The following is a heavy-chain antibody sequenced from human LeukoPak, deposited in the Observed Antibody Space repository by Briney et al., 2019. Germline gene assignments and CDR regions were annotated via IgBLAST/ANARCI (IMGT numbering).Heavy chain of an antibody. J-gene: IGHJ6*02. V-gene: IGHV1-46*01. D-gene: IGHD2-15*01. Sequence: GASVKVSCKASGYTFTSYYMHWVRQAPGQGLEWMGIINPSGGSTSYAQKFQGRVTMTRDTSTSTVYMELSSLRSEDTAVYYCARDGPGCSGGSRYHYYYYGMDVWGQGTTVTVSS. CDR3: ARDGPGCSGGSRYHYYYYGMDV. CDR2: INPSGGST. CDR1: GYTFTSYY.